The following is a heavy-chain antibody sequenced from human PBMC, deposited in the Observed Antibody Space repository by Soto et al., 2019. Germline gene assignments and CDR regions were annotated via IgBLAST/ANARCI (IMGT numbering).Heavy chain of an antibody. D-gene: IGHD4-4*01. CDR3: ASLQFVKGIYYYYGMDV. V-gene: IGHV3-53*05. CDR1: GFTVSSDY. J-gene: IGHJ6*02. CDR2: IYTGGST. Sequence: GSLRLSCAASGFTVSSDYMSWVRQAPGKGLEWVSVIYTGGSTYYADSVKGRFTISRDNSKNTLYLQMNSLRAEDTAVYYCASLQFVKGIYYYYGMDVWGQGTTVTVSS.